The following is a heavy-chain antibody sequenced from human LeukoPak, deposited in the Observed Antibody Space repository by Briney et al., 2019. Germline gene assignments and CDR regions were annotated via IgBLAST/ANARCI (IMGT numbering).Heavy chain of an antibody. CDR3: ARVYYYDNSGYGTDYFDY. D-gene: IGHD3-22*01. J-gene: IGHJ4*02. CDR2: IYYSGST. CDR1: GDSITSNY. Sequence: PSETLSLTCTVSGDSITSNYWSWIRQPPGKGLEWIGYIYYSGSTYYNPSLKRRVTISVDTSKNQFSLKLSSVTAADTAVYYCARVYYYDNSGYGTDYFDYWGQGTLVTVSS. V-gene: IGHV4-59*08.